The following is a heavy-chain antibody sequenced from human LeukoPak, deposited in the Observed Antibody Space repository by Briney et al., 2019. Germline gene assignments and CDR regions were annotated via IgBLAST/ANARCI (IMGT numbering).Heavy chain of an antibody. CDR2: VRNKANGYRT. CDR1: GFTLSDHY. J-gene: IGHJ4*02. V-gene: IGHV3-72*01. Sequence: PGGPLRLSCAASGFTLSDHYMDWVRQAPGKGLEWVGRVRNKANGYRTEYAASVKGRFTVSGDASNNSLYLQMNSLKTEDTAVYYCARPGYCGAGSCYSDYFDYWGQGTLVTVSS. D-gene: IGHD2-15*01. CDR3: ARPGYCGAGSCYSDYFDY.